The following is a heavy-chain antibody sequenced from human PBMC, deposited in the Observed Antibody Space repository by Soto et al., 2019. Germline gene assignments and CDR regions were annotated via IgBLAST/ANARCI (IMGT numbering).Heavy chain of an antibody. CDR1: GFTLSAYW. Sequence: EVQLEESGGDLVQPGGSLRLSCAASGFTLSAYWMTWVRQAPGKGLEWVANINRDGSKKSYLDSVRGRFTISRDNVGNSLYLQMDSLRADDTALYYCARDVSPGSSSVSLDAFDIWGQGTMVTVSS. D-gene: IGHD6-13*01. V-gene: IGHV3-7*05. J-gene: IGHJ3*02. CDR2: INRDGSKK. CDR3: ARDVSPGSSSVSLDAFDI.